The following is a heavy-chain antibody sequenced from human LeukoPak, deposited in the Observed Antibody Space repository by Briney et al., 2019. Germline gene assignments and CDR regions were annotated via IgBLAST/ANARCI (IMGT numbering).Heavy chain of an antibody. J-gene: IGHJ6*02. Sequence: KFQGRVTMTRNTSISTAYMELSSLRSEDTAVYYCARVLSPYYYYGMDVWGQGTTATVSS. V-gene: IGHV1-8*01. CDR3: ARVLSPYYYYGMDV. D-gene: IGHD3-10*01.